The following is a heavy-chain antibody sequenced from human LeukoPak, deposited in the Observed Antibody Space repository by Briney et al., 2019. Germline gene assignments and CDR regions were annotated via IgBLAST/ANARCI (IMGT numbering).Heavy chain of an antibody. J-gene: IGHJ4*02. CDR1: GLTFSSYS. Sequence: GGSLRLSCAASGLTFSSYSMNWVRQAPGKGLEWVSYISSSSSTIYHADSVKGRFTISRDNAKNSLYLQMNSLRDEDTAVYYCARDLRIRDSSSWYRDYWGQGTLVTVSS. CDR3: ARDLRIRDSSSWYRDY. V-gene: IGHV3-48*02. D-gene: IGHD6-13*01. CDR2: ISSSSSTI.